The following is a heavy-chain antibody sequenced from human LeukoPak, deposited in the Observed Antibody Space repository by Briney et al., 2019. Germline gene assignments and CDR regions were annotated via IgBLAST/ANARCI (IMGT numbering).Heavy chain of an antibody. V-gene: IGHV3-7*01. Sequence: QPGGSLRLSCAASGFTFSSYWMSWVRHAPGKGLEWVANIKQDGSEKYYVDSVKGRLTISRDKAKNSLYLQMNSMRAEATAVYYSARLGYSYGHTYFDYWGQGTLVTVSS. CDR3: ARLGYSYGHTYFDY. J-gene: IGHJ4*02. CDR1: GFTFSSYW. CDR2: IKQDGSEK. D-gene: IGHD5-18*01.